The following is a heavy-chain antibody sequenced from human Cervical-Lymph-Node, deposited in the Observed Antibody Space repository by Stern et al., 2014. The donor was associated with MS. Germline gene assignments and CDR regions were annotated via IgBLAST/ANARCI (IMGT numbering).Heavy chain of an antibody. V-gene: IGHV3-21*01. CDR2: TRRSSNYI. Sequence: EVQLVQSGGGLVKPGESLRLSCEASGFTFSGFTMTWVRQAPGKGLEWVSSTRRSSNYIDYADSVKGRFTISRDNAKNSLFLQMYNLRAEDTAVYYCARAEGHYSDGSGRGYWGQGTLVTVSS. CDR3: ARAEGHYSDGSGRGY. J-gene: IGHJ4*02. D-gene: IGHD3-22*01. CDR1: GFTFSGFT.